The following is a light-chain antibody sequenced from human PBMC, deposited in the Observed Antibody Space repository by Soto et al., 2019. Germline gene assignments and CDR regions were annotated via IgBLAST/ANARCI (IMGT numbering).Light chain of an antibody. CDR1: QSVSNSF. J-gene: IGKJ4*01. CDR3: QQYGSSLT. Sequence: EIVLTQSPVTLSLSPVERATLSCRASQSVSNSFLAWYQQKPGQAPRLLIYGASSRATAIPDRFSGSGSGTDFTLTIRRLEPEDFSVYYCQQYGSSLTIGGGTKVEIK. V-gene: IGKV3-20*01. CDR2: GAS.